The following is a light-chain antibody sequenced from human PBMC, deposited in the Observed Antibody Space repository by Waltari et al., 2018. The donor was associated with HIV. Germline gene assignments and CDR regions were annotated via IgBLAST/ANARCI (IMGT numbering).Light chain of an antibody. CDR1: QSVSDF. J-gene: IGKJ4*01. V-gene: IGKV3-11*01. CDR2: DAS. Sequence: TVLTQSPARLSLSPGERATLSCRSNQSVSDFLDWYPQTPGQPPRLLIYDASNSATGTPARFSGSGSGTDFTLTISSLEPEDFSVYYCQQRSHWPLTFGGGTKVEMK. CDR3: QQRSHWPLT.